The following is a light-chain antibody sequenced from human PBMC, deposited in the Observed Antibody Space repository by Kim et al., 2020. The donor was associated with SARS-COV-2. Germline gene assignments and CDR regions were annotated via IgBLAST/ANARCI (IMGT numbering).Light chain of an antibody. CDR2: YDS. V-gene: IGLV3-21*04. Sequence: PGQTARIPCAGNAFGLQYGYWYQQKPGQAPVLVIYYDSERPSGIPERFSGSNSGKTATLTISRVEAEDEADYYCQVGDTGSDHPVFGAGTKLTVL. CDR1: AFGLQY. CDR3: QVGDTGSDHPV. J-gene: IGLJ1*01.